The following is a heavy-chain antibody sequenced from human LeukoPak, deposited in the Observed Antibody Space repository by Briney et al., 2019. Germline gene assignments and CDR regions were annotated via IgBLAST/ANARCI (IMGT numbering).Heavy chain of an antibody. Sequence: GGSLRLSCAASGFTFSSYSMNWVRQAPGKGLEWVSSISSSSSYIYYADSVKGRFTISRDNAKNSLYLQMNSLRAEDTAVYYCARVSGQEDFDYWAREPWSPSPQ. CDR2: ISSSSSYI. J-gene: IGHJ4*02. CDR1: GFTFSSYS. CDR3: ARVSGQEDFDY. V-gene: IGHV3-21*01. D-gene: IGHD1-26*01.